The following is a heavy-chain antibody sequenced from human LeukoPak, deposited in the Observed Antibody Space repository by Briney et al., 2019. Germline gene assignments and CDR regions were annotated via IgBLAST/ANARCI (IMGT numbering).Heavy chain of an antibody. Sequence: PSETLSLTCTVSGGSISSGSYYWSWIRQPAGKGLEWIGSIYHSGSTYYNPSLKSRVTISVDTSKDQFSLKLSSVTAADTAVYYCAREGYGDFSPDYWGQGTLVTVSS. J-gene: IGHJ4*02. CDR2: IYHSGST. V-gene: IGHV4-39*07. CDR1: GGSISSGSYY. CDR3: AREGYGDFSPDY. D-gene: IGHD4-17*01.